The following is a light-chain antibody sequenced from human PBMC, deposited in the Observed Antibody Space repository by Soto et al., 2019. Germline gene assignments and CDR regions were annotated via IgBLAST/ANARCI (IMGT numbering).Light chain of an antibody. V-gene: IGKV3-15*01. Sequence: ETVMTQSPATLSVSPGERATLSCRASQSIRSTLAWFQQKPGQAPRLLIYDASKRATGIPARFCGSGSGTEFTLTISSLQSEDFAVYYCQQYNNWPRTFGQGTKVDIK. CDR1: QSIRST. CDR2: DAS. CDR3: QQYNNWPRT. J-gene: IGKJ1*01.